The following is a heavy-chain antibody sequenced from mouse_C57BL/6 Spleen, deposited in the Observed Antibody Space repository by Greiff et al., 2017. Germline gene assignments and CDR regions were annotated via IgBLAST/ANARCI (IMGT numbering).Heavy chain of an antibody. CDR3: ARRDYYAMDY. CDR1: GYTFTDYY. Sequence: EVKLQQSGPELVKPGASVKISCKASGYTFTDYYMNWVKQSHGKSLEWIGDIIPNNGGTSYNQKFKGKATLTVDKSSSTAYMELRSLTSEDSAVYYCARRDYYAMDYWGQGTSVTVSS. V-gene: IGHV1-26*01. J-gene: IGHJ4*01. CDR2: IIPNNGGT.